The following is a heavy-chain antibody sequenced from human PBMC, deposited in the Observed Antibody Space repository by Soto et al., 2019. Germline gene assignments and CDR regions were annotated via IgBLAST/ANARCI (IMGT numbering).Heavy chain of an antibody. D-gene: IGHD1-26*01. CDR2: IYYSGST. J-gene: IGHJ4*02. V-gene: IGHV4-30-4*01. Sequence: SETLSLTCTVSGGSISSGDYYWSWIRQPPGKGLEWIGYIYYSGSTYYNPSLKSRVTISVDTSKNQFSLKLSSVTAADTAVYYCARDRGGSYSWWGQGTLVTVPQ. CDR1: GGSISSGDYY. CDR3: ARDRGGSYSW.